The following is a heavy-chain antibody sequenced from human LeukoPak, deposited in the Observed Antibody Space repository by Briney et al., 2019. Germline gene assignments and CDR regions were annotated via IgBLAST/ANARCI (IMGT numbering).Heavy chain of an antibody. J-gene: IGHJ3*02. V-gene: IGHV3-21*01. D-gene: IGHD3-16*01. Sequence: GGSLRLSCAASGFTFSSYSMNWVRQAPGKGLEWVSSISSSSSYIYYADSVKGRFTISRDNAKNPLYLQMNSLRAEDTAVYYCARDPLYTDAFDIWGQGTMVTVSS. CDR3: ARDPLYTDAFDI. CDR1: GFTFSSYS. CDR2: ISSSSSYI.